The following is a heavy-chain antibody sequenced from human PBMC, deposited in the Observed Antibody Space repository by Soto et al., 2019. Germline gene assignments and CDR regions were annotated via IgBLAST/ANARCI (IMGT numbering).Heavy chain of an antibody. Sequence: QITLKESGPTLVKPTQTLTLTCTFSGFSLSTSGVGVGWIRQPPGKALEWLALIYWDDDKRYSPSLKSRLTITKDTSKNRVVLTMTNMDPVDTATYYCARMYSSSWYEDFQHWGQGTLVTVSS. V-gene: IGHV2-5*02. J-gene: IGHJ1*01. CDR3: ARMYSSSWYEDFQH. D-gene: IGHD6-13*01. CDR1: GFSLSTSGVG. CDR2: IYWDDDK.